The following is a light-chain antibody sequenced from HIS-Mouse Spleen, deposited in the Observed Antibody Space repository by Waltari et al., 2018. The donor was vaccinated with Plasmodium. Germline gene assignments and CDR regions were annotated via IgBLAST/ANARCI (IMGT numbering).Light chain of an antibody. J-gene: IGLJ2*01. V-gene: IGLV2-8*01. CDR2: EVS. CDR1: SSDVGGYNY. CDR3: SSYVGSNNLV. Sequence: QSALTQPPSASGSPGQSVTISCTGTSSDVGGYNYVSWYQQHPGKAPKLMIYEVSKRPSGCPDRFSGSKSCNTASLTVSGLQAEDEADYYCSSYVGSNNLVFGGGTKLTVL.